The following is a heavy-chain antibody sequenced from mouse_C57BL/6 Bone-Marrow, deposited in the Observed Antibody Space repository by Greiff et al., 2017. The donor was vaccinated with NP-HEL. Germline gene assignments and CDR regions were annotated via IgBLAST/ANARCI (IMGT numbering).Heavy chain of an antibody. Sequence: QVHVKQSGAELVKPGASVKISCKASGYEFSNYWMNWVKQRPGKGLEWIGQIYPGDGDTNYNGKFKDKATLTADKSSSTAYMQHSRLTSEDSAVYFCARGAYWGQGTLVTVSA. CDR1: GYEFSNYW. V-gene: IGHV1-80*01. CDR3: ARGAY. CDR2: IYPGDGDT. J-gene: IGHJ3*01.